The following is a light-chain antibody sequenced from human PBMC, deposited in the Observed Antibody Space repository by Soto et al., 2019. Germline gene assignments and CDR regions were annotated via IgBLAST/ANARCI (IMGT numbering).Light chain of an antibody. CDR3: QQSFGVPVT. V-gene: IGKV1-39*01. Sequence: IQMTQSPPSLSASVEDRVTITCRASQSISTYLNWYQQKPGKAPKLLIFGASTLQSGVPSRFSGSGSGTDFNFTITSLQPGDFATYYCQQSFGVPVTFGQGTRLEIK. CDR1: QSISTY. J-gene: IGKJ5*01. CDR2: GAS.